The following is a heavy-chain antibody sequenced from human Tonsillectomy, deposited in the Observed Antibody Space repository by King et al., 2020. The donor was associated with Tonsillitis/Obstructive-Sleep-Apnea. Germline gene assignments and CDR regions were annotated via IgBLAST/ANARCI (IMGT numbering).Heavy chain of an antibody. Sequence: QLQESGPGLVKPPETLSLTCTVSGDSINSYYWSWIRQPPGKGLEWIGYISYSGNTNYNPSLKSRVTISIDTSKNQFSLKLRSVTAADTAVYYCAGSKGSGSYFDYWGQGTLVTVSS. V-gene: IGHV4-59*01. D-gene: IGHD3-3*01. J-gene: IGHJ4*02. CDR3: AGSKGSGSYFDY. CDR2: ISYSGNT. CDR1: GDSINSYY.